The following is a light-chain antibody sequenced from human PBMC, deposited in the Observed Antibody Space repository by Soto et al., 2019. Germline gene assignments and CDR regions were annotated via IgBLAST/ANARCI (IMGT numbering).Light chain of an antibody. CDR2: DAS. J-gene: IGKJ5*01. CDR1: QSVSSY. Sequence: EIVVPQSPGTLSLSPGEVATLRGRASQSVSSYLAWYQHKPGQAPRLLIYDASNRATGIPARFSGSGSETDFTLTISSLQPEDFAVYYCQQRGNWHPPSSFGQGKRL. CDR3: QQRGNWHPPSS. V-gene: IGKV3-11*01.